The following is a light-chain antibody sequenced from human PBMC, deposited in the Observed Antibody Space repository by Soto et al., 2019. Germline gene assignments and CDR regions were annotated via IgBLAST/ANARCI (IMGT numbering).Light chain of an antibody. CDR2: FAS. CDR1: QSISNW. Sequence: DTQMTQSPSTLSASVGDRVTITCRASQSISNWLAWYQQKPGKAPNLLIYFASTLQSGVPSRFSGSGSGTEFTLTINSLQPDDFATYYCQQYDTSPLTFGGGTKVEIK. CDR3: QQYDTSPLT. V-gene: IGKV1-5*03. J-gene: IGKJ4*01.